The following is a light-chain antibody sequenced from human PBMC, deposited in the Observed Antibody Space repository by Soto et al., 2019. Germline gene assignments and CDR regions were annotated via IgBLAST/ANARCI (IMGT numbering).Light chain of an antibody. Sequence: EVVLTQSPATLSLSPGERATLSCRASQSVSSYLAWYQQKPGQTPRLLIYDASNRAPGIPARVSGSGSGTDFNITISSLEPEDFAFYFRQMLGNWPPTCGPGTKVHI. CDR1: QSVSSY. CDR2: DAS. V-gene: IGKV3-11*01. J-gene: IGKJ3*01. CDR3: QMLGNWPPT.